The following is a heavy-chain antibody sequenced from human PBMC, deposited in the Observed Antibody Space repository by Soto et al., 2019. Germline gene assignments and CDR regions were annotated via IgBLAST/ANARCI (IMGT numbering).Heavy chain of an antibody. J-gene: IGHJ4*02. D-gene: IGHD4-17*01. CDR3: ARGPRGGDYGGFVDY. CDR2: IGTAGDT. Sequence: EVQLVESGGGLVQPGGSLRLSCAASGFNFSSHDMHWVRQATGKGLECVSTIGTAGDTYYPGSVKGRFTISSENAKNSLYLQMNSLRAGDTAVYYCARGPRGGDYGGFVDYWGQGTLVTVSS. V-gene: IGHV3-13*01. CDR1: GFNFSSHD.